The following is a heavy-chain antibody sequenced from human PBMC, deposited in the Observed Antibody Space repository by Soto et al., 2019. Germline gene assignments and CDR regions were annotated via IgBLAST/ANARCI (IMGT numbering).Heavy chain of an antibody. D-gene: IGHD3-3*01. J-gene: IGHJ6*04. Sequence: QLQLQESGPGLVKPSETLSLTCTVSGGSISSSSYYWGWIRQPPGKGLEWIGCIYYSGSTYYNPSLKSRVPISVDTYKNQCSLKLSSVTAADTAVYYCERVIFGVAMDVWGRGTTVTVSS. CDR2: IYYSGST. V-gene: IGHV4-39*01. CDR1: GGSISSSSYY. CDR3: ERVIFGVAMDV.